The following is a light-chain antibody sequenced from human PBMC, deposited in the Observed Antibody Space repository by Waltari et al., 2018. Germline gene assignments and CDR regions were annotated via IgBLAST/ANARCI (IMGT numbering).Light chain of an antibody. CDR2: DVS. Sequence: QSALTQPASVSGSPGQSITLSRPGTSNDVGVYNYVSCYQHLPGKAPKLIIYDVSRWPSGVSNRFSGSKSGNTASLTISGLQAEDEADYYCSSYTNTNTIVFGGGTKVTVL. CDR3: SSYTNTNTIV. J-gene: IGLJ2*01. V-gene: IGLV2-14*03. CDR1: SNDVGVYNY.